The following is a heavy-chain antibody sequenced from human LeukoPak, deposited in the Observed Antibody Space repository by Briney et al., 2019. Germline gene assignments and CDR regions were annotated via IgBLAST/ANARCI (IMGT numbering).Heavy chain of an antibody. D-gene: IGHD6-6*01. CDR1: GFTFSTYA. CDR3: AKDHEVRQLVAFFDY. CDR2: ISGSGGST. Sequence: GGSLRLSCAASGFTFSTYAMSWVRQAPGKGLEWVSAISGSGGSTYYADSVKGRFTISRDNSKNTLYLQMNSLRAEDTAVYYCAKDHEVRQLVAFFDYWGQGTLVTVSS. J-gene: IGHJ4*02. V-gene: IGHV3-23*01.